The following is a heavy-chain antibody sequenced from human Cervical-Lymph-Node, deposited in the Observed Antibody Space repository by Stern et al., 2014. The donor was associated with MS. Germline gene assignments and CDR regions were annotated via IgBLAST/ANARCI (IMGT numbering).Heavy chain of an antibody. D-gene: IGHD3-3*01. J-gene: IGHJ4*02. V-gene: IGHV2-70*04. Sequence: ESGPALVKPTQTLTLTCTFSGFSLVTSGVRVSWIRQPPGKALEWLARIDWNDKTFYNTSLMTRLTISKDPSKNQVVLTMTNVDPVDTATYYCARMMGSGYRHYFDYWGQGTPVTVS. CDR3: ARMMGSGYRHYFDY. CDR2: IDWNDKT. CDR1: GFSLVTSGVR.